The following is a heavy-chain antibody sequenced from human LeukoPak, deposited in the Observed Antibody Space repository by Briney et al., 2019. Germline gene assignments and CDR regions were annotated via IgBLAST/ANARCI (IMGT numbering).Heavy chain of an antibody. CDR2: IYTSGST. V-gene: IGHV4-4*07. CDR1: GGSISSYY. Sequence: SETLSLTCAVYGGSISSYYWSWIRQPAGKGLEWIGRIYTSGSTNNNPSLKSRVTMSVDTSKNQISLKLSSVTAADTAVYYCARDWAQHCSSTSCYGPFDYWGQGTLVTVSS. J-gene: IGHJ4*02. CDR3: ARDWAQHCSSTSCYGPFDY. D-gene: IGHD2-2*01.